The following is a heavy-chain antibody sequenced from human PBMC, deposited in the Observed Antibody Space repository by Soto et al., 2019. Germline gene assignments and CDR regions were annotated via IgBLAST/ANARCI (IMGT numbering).Heavy chain of an antibody. J-gene: IGHJ5*02. D-gene: IGHD3-3*01. CDR2: ISGSGGST. V-gene: IGHV3-23*01. CDR1: GFTFSSYA. Sequence: EVQLLESGGGLVQPGGSLRLSCAASGFTFSSYAMSWVRQAPGKGLEWVSAISGSGGSTYYADSVKGRFTISRDNSKNTLYLQMNSLRAEDTAVYYCARARGIFGVVIIPWFDPWGQGTLVTVSS. CDR3: ARARGIFGVVIIPWFDP.